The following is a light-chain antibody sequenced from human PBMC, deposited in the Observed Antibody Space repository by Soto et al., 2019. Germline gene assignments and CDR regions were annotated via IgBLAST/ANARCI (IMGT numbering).Light chain of an antibody. CDR1: QSLVYSDGNTY. V-gene: IGKV2-30*01. CDR3: MHGTHWPPMYT. Sequence: DVVMTQSPLSLPVTLGQPASISCRSSQSLVYSDGNTYLNWFQQRPGQSPRRLIYKVSNPDSGVPDRFSGSGSGPDFTLKISRVEAEDVGVYYCMHGTHWPPMYTFGQGTKLEIK. CDR2: KVS. J-gene: IGKJ2*01.